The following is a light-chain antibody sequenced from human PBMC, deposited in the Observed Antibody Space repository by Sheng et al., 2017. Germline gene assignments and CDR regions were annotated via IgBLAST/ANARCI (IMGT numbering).Light chain of an antibody. V-gene: IGLV2-11*01. Sequence: QSALTQPRSVSGSPGQSVTISCTGTSSDVGGYNYVSWYQLHPGKAPKLMIYDVTKRSSGVPDRFSASKSGSTASLTISGLQAEDEADYYCCSYAGSYTWVFGGGTKLTVL. CDR3: CSYAGSYTWV. CDR1: SSDVGGYNY. J-gene: IGLJ3*02. CDR2: DVT.